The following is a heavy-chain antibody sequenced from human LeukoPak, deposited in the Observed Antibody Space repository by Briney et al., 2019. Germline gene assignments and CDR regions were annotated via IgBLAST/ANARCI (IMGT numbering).Heavy chain of an antibody. D-gene: IGHD1-26*01. J-gene: IGHJ4*02. V-gene: IGHV5-51*01. Sequence: GESLKISCEGSGYSFATYLIGRVRQMPVKGLEWMGIIYPGDSDTRYNPSFQGQITISADKSINTAYLQWSSLKASDTAMYFCARHERGTYADYWGQGTLVTVSS. CDR3: ARHERGTYADY. CDR1: GYSFATYL. CDR2: IYPGDSDT.